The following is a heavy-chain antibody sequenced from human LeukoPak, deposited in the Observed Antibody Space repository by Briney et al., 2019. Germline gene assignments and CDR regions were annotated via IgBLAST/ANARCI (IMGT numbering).Heavy chain of an antibody. CDR1: GGSISSYY. V-gene: IGHV4-59*08. J-gene: IGHJ4*02. D-gene: IGHD3-10*01. CDR3: ASYTMVRGVDY. CDR2: IYYSGST. Sequence: SETLSLTCTVSGGSISSYYWSWIRQPPGKGLEWIGYIYYSGSTNYNPSLKSRVTISVDTSKNQFSLKLSSVTAADTAVYYCASYTMVRGVDYWGQGTLVTVSS.